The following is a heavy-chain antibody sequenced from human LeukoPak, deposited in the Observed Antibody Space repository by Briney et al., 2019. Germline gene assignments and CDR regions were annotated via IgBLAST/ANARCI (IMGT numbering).Heavy chain of an antibody. D-gene: IGHD6-6*01. J-gene: IGHJ5*02. CDR3: ARHGWRSSSLTNWLDP. V-gene: IGHV4-39*01. Sequence: SSETLSLTCTVSGDSISGSSYYWGWIRQPPGKELEWIASIYYSGTTYYNPSLKSRVTMSVDTSKNQFSLKLSSVTAADTAVYYCARHGWRSSSLTNWLDPWGQGTLVTVSS. CDR2: IYYSGTT. CDR1: GDSISGSSYY.